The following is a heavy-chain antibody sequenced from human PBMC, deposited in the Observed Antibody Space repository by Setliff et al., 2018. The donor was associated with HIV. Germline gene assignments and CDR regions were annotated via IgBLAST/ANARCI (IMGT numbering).Heavy chain of an antibody. D-gene: IGHD6-13*01. CDR2: IYHSGST. CDR1: RGSISSGTYY. Sequence: SETLSLTCTVSRGSISSGTYYWTWIRQPPGKGLEWIGYIYHSGSTYYNPSLKSRVTISVDTSKNQFSLELNSVTAADTAVFYCATGKLAAGGAFVIWGQGTMVTVSS. CDR3: ATGKLAAGGAFVI. V-gene: IGHV4-31*03. J-gene: IGHJ3*02.